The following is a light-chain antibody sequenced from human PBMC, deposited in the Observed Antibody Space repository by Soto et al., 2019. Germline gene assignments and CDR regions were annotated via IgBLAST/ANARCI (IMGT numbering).Light chain of an antibody. V-gene: IGLV3-21*01. Sequence: SYELTQPPSVSVAPGKTASVDCGGSNIGSKSVHWYQKKSGQAPVLVMYYDSDRPSGIPERFSGSNSGNTATLTISRVEAWDEADYYCQVWDISSGHVVFCGGTKLTVL. J-gene: IGLJ3*02. CDR1: NIGSKS. CDR3: QVWDISSGHVV. CDR2: YDS.